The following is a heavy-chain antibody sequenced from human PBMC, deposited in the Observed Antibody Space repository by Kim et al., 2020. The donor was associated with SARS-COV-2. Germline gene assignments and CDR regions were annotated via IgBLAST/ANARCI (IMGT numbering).Heavy chain of an antibody. CDR1: GYTFTSYY. D-gene: IGHD2-15*01. CDR2: INPSGGST. CDR3: ASSGYCSGGSCYSFDY. J-gene: IGHJ4*02. V-gene: IGHV1-46*01. Sequence: ASVKVSCKASGYTFTSYYMHWVRQAPGQGLEWMGIINPSGGSTSYAQKFQGRVTMTRDTSTSTVYMELSSLRSEDTAVYYCASSGYCSGGSCYSFDYRGQGTLVTVSS.